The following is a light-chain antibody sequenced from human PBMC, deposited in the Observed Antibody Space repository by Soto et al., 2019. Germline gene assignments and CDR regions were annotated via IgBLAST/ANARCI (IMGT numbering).Light chain of an antibody. Sequence: DIQMTQSPSTLSASVGDRVTITCRASQSISSRLAWYQQTPGKAPNLLISDASSLESGVSSRFSGSGPGTEFTLTISSLQPDDFATYYCQQYNSYSGTFGQGTKVEIK. CDR3: QQYNSYSGT. V-gene: IGKV1-5*01. CDR2: DAS. J-gene: IGKJ1*01. CDR1: QSISSR.